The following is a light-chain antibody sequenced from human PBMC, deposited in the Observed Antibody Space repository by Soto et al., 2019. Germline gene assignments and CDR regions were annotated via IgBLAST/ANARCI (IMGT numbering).Light chain of an antibody. CDR3: AAWDDTLSGVV. CDR2: RNN. Sequence: QSVLTQPPSASGTPWQRVTISCSGSSSNIGSNYVYWYQQLPGTVPQLLIYRNNERPSGLPGRFSGSKSGTSASLAISGLRSGDGADYACAAWDDTLSGVVFGGGTMPPVL. J-gene: IGLJ2*01. CDR1: SSNIGSNY. V-gene: IGLV1-47*01.